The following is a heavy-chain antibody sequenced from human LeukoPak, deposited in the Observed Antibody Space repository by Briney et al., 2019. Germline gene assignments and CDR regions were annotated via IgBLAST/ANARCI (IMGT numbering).Heavy chain of an antibody. CDR3: ARDQGGVGY. CDR1: GITFSSYS. D-gene: IGHD3-16*01. J-gene: IGHJ4*02. V-gene: IGHV3-48*01. Sequence: GWSLRLSCVASGITFSSYSMNWVRQAPGKGLEWVVKGRFTISRDNAKNSLYLQMNSLRAEDTAVYYCARDQGGVGYWGQGTLVTVSS.